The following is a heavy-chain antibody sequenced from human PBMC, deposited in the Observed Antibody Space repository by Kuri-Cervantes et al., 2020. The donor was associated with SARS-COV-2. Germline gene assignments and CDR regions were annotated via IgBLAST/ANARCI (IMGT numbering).Heavy chain of an antibody. CDR2: ISGSGGST. J-gene: IGHJ3*02. D-gene: IGHD3-3*01. V-gene: IGHV3-23*01. CDR1: GFTFSSYA. Sequence: GESLKIPCAASGFTFSSYAMSWVRQAPGKGLEWVSAISGSGGSTYYADSVKGRFTISRDNSKNTLYLQMNSLRAEDTAVYYCAKDGSITIFGVIPPDDAFDIWGQGTMVTVSS. CDR3: AKDGSITIFGVIPPDDAFDI.